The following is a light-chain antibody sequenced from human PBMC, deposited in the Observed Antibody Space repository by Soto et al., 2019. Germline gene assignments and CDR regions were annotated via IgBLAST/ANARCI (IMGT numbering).Light chain of an antibody. V-gene: IGLV2-14*01. J-gene: IGLJ2*01. Sequence: QSALTQPASVSGSPRQSITISCTGTSSDVGGYNYVSWYQQHPGKAPKLMIYDVSNRPSGVSNRFSGSKSGNTASLTISGFQAEDEADYYCSSYTSSITRVIFGGGTKLTVL. CDR1: SSDVGGYNY. CDR3: SSYTSSITRVI. CDR2: DVS.